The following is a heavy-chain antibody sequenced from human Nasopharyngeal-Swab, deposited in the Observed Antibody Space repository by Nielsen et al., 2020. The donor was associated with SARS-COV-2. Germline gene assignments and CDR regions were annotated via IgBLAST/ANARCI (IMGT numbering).Heavy chain of an antibody. CDR3: ARGWKFYPSSGDAFGI. CDR2: INPNSGGT. J-gene: IGHJ3*02. V-gene: IGHV1-2*06. D-gene: IGHD6-6*01. Sequence: ASVKVSCKASGYTFTGYYMHWVRQAPGQGLEWMGRINPNSGGTNYAQKFQGRVTMTRDTSISTAYMELSRLRSDDTAVYYCARGWKFYPSSGDAFGIWGQGTMVTVSS. CDR1: GYTFTGYY.